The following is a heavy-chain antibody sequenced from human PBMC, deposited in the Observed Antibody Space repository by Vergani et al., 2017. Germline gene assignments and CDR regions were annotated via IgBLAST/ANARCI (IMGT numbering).Heavy chain of an antibody. CDR3: ARTPAVVQGTPLGWFDP. D-gene: IGHD1-14*01. V-gene: IGHV4-4*07. Sequence: QVQLQESGPGLVKPSETLSLTCTVSGGSISSYYWSWIRQPAGTGLEWGGRIYTSGSTNYNPSLKSRVTMSVDTSKDQFSLKLSSVTAADTAVYYCARTPAVVQGTPLGWFDPWGQGTLVTVSS. J-gene: IGHJ5*02. CDR2: IYTSGST. CDR1: GGSISSYY.